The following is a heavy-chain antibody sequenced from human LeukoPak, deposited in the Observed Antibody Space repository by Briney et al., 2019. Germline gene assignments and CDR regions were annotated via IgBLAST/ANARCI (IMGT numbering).Heavy chain of an antibody. CDR2: INPNSGGT. Sequence: ASVKVSCKASGYTFTGYYMHWVRQAPGQGLEWMGWINPNSGGTNYAQKFQGRVTMTTDTSTSTAYMELRSLRSDDTAVYYCARATYYYDSSGYPERPLYYYYYMDVWGKGTTVTISS. J-gene: IGHJ6*03. D-gene: IGHD3-22*01. V-gene: IGHV1-2*02. CDR1: GYTFTGYY. CDR3: ARATYYYDSSGYPERPLYYYYYMDV.